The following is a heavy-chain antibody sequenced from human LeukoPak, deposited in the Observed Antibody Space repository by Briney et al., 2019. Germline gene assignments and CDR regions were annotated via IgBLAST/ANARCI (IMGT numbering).Heavy chain of an antibody. V-gene: IGHV1-69*13. CDR1: GGTFSSYA. Sequence: ASVKVSCKASGGTFSSYAISWVRQAPGQGLEWMGGIIPIFGTANYAQKFQGRVTITADESTSTAYMGLSSLRSEDTAVYYCARSRYYYYYMDVWGKGTTVTVSS. J-gene: IGHJ6*03. CDR3: ARSRYYYYYMDV. CDR2: IIPIFGTA.